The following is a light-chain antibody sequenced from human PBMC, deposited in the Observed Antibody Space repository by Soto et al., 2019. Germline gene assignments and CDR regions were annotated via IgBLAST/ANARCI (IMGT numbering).Light chain of an antibody. V-gene: IGLV2-14*01. CDR2: DVS. CDR3: SSYTSRSTVV. J-gene: IGLJ2*01. CDR1: SSDVGGYNY. Sequence: QSVLTQPASVSESPGQSITISCTGTSSDVGGYNYVSWYQQHPGKAPKLMIYDVSNRPSGVSNRFSGSKSGNTASLTISGLQAEDEADYYCSSYTSRSTVVFGGGTKVTVL.